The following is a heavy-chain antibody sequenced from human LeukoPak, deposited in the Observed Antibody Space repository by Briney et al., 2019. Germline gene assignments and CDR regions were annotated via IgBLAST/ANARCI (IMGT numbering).Heavy chain of an antibody. CDR3: AKDQDFRFDYDILTGLVYYFDY. J-gene: IGHJ4*02. CDR2: ISGSGGST. D-gene: IGHD3-9*01. Sequence: QPGGSLRLSCAASGFTFSSYAMSWVRQAPGKGLEWVSAISGSGGSTYYADSVKGRFTISRDNSKNTLYLQMNSLRAEDTAVYYCAKDQDFRFDYDILTGLVYYFDYWGQGTLVTVSS. CDR1: GFTFSSYA. V-gene: IGHV3-23*01.